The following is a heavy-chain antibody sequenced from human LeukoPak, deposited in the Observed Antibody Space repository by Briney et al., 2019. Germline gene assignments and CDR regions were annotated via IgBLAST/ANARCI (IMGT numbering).Heavy chain of an antibody. CDR2: INPNSGGT. D-gene: IGHD6-6*01. CDR1: GYTFTGYY. CDR3: ARGLEYSSSSGLGGGY. J-gene: IGHJ4*02. Sequence: GSSVKVSCKASGYTFTGYYLHWVRQAPGHGRGWMGWINPNSGGTNYAQKFQGRVTMTRDTSISTAYMELSRLRSDDTAVYYCARGLEYSSSSGLGGGYRGQGTLVTVSS. V-gene: IGHV1-2*02.